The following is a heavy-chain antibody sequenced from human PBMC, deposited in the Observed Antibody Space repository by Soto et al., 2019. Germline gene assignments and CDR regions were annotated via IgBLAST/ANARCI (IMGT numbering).Heavy chain of an antibody. V-gene: IGHV1-2*02. CDR2: INPNNGGT. Sequence: QVQLVQSGAEVKKPGASVKVSCKTSGYTFSDYYMHWVRQAPGQGLEWMGWINPNNGGTRYARKFRGRVTMTRDTSVSTAYMELGRLKSDETAVYCWRRGLLPTNMRLERPGYWGQGTLVTVSS. CDR3: RRGLLPTNMRLERPGY. D-gene: IGHD1-1*01. CDR1: GYTFSDYY. J-gene: IGHJ4*02.